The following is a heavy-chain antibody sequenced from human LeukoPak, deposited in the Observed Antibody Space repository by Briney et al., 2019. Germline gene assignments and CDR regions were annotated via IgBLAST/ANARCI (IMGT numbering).Heavy chain of an antibody. J-gene: IGHJ4*02. D-gene: IGHD3-3*01. CDR2: IYYSGST. V-gene: IGHV4-59*12. CDR1: GGSISSYY. Sequence: PSETLSLTCTVSGGSISSYYWSWIRQPPGKGLEWIGYIYYSGSTIYNPSLKSRVTISVDTSKNQFSLKLSSVTAADTAVYYCARGDFWSGYYPWDYWGQGTLVTVSS. CDR3: ARGDFWSGYYPWDY.